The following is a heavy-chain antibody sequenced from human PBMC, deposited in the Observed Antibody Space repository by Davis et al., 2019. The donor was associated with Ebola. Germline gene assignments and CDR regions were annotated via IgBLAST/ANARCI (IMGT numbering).Heavy chain of an antibody. Sequence: PGGSLRLSCAASGFTFSSYWMTWVRLAPGKGLEWVANIKQDGSEKYYVDSVKGRFTISRDNAKNSLHLQMNSVRAEDTAVYYCARVGWVPSSDYWGQGTLVTVSS. J-gene: IGHJ4*02. CDR3: ARVGWVPSSDY. V-gene: IGHV3-7*01. D-gene: IGHD2-2*01. CDR1: GFTFSSYW. CDR2: IKQDGSEK.